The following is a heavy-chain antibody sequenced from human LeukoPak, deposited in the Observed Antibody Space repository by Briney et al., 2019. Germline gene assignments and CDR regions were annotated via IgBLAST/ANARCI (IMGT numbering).Heavy chain of an antibody. Sequence: PGGSLRLSCAASGFTFSSYWMSWVRQAPGKGLEWVSANVGSGGSTYYADSVKGRFTISRDNSKNTLYLQMNSLRAEDTAVYYCAKSGSSTWTSRIDYWGQGILVTVSS. J-gene: IGHJ4*02. D-gene: IGHD6-13*01. V-gene: IGHV3-23*01. CDR3: AKSGSSTWTSRIDY. CDR2: NVGSGGST. CDR1: GFTFSSYW.